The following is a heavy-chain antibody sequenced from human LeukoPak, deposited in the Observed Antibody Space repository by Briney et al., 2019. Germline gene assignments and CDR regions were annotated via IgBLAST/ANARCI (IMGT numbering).Heavy chain of an antibody. V-gene: IGHV5-51*01. Sequence: GESLKISCKGSGYSFTSYWIGWVRQMPGKGLEWVGIIYPGDSDTRYSPSFQGQVTISADKSISTAYLQWSSLKASDPAMYYCACHSPLREWLSFDYWGQGTLVTVSS. J-gene: IGHJ4*02. CDR2: IYPGDSDT. CDR3: ACHSPLREWLSFDY. D-gene: IGHD3-3*01. CDR1: GYSFTSYW.